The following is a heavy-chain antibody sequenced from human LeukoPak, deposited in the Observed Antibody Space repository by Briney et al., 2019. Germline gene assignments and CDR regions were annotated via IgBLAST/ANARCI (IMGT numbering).Heavy chain of an antibody. CDR2: LIPIFGTA. J-gene: IGHJ4*02. D-gene: IGHD2-2*01. Sequence: SVKVSCKASGGTFSSYAISWVRQAPGQGLEWMGGLIPIFGTANYAQKFQGRVTITTDESTSTAYMELSSLRSEDTAVYYCARDFVVPAAMRSPRRYYFDYWGQGTLVTVSS. V-gene: IGHV1-69*05. CDR3: ARDFVVPAAMRSPRRYYFDY. CDR1: GGTFSSYA.